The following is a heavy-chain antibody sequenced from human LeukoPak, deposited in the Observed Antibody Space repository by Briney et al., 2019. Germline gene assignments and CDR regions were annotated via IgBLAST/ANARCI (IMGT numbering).Heavy chain of an antibody. CDR3: ARHRDYVWGSYRQSNGMDV. J-gene: IGHJ6*02. CDR2: IYYSGST. Sequence: PSETLSLTCTVSGGSISGSSYYWGWIRQPPGKGLEWIGSIYYSGSTYYNPSLKSRVTISVDTSKNQFSLKLSSVTAADTAVYYCARHRDYVWGSYRQSNGMDVWGQGTTVTVSS. D-gene: IGHD3-16*02. V-gene: IGHV4-39*01. CDR1: GGSISGSSYY.